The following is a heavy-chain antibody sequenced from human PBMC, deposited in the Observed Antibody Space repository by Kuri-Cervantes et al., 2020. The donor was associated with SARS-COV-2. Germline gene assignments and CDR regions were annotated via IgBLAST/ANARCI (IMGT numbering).Heavy chain of an antibody. CDR3: ARRSGYYPYYFDY. CDR1: GGSFSGYY. Sequence: SETLSLTCAVYGGSFSGYYWSWIRQPPGKGLEWIGEINHSGSTNYNPSLKSRVTMSVDTSKNQFSLKLSSVTAADTAVYYCARRSGYYPYYFDYWGQGTLVTVSS. V-gene: IGHV4-34*01. J-gene: IGHJ4*02. CDR2: INHSGST. D-gene: IGHD3-22*01.